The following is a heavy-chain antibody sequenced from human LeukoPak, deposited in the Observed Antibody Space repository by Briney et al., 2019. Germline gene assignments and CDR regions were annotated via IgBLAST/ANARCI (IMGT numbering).Heavy chain of an antibody. CDR2: ISISGGGT. D-gene: IGHD2-15*01. J-gene: IGHJ6*02. Sequence: GGSLRLSCAASGFIFRNYAMSWVRQAPGKGLEWVSAISISGGGTYYTDSVKGRFSISRDNSKNTVFLQMNSLRTEDTALYYCAKDAVGVAAPYVWGQGTTVTVSS. V-gene: IGHV3-23*01. CDR3: AKDAVGVAAPYV. CDR1: GFIFRNYA.